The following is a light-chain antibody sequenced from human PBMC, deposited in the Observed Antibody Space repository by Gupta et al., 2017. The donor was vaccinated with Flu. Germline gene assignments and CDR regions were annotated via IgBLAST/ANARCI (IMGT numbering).Light chain of an antibody. J-gene: IGLJ1*01. Sequence: ITITFTGTSGAVGSSNYVSWHQHHPDNPLLLMFYEVTRRSAVVAGRFSASKSAKTASLTISVHAEEDAADYYYCAYASNSIYVFGGGTRVTVL. CDR2: EVT. V-gene: IGLV2-14*01. CDR3: CAYASNSIYV. CDR1: SGAVGSSNY.